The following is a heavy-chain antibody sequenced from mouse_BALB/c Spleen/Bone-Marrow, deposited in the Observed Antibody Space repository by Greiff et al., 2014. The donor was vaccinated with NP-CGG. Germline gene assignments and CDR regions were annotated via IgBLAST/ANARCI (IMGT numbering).Heavy chain of an antibody. CDR3: ARQLDSSGYVLDY. D-gene: IGHD3-2*01. CDR1: GFTFSSYT. Sequence: EVMLVESGGGLVQPGVSLKLSCAASGFTFSSYTMSWIRQTPEKRLEWVAYISDGGGRAYYPDTVKGRFTISRDNAKNTLYLQMSSLKSEDTAMYYCARQLDSSGYVLDYWGQGTTLTVSS. V-gene: IGHV5-12-2*01. J-gene: IGHJ2*01. CDR2: ISDGGGRA.